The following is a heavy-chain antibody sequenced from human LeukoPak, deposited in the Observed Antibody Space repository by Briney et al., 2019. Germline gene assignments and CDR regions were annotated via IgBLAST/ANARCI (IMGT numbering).Heavy chain of an antibody. CDR1: GYTFTSYY. Sequence: ASVKVSCKASGYTFTSYYMHWVRQAPGQGLEWMGIINPSGGSTNYAQNLQGRVTMTTGTSTRTAYMDLRSLRSDDTAVYYCARDLIVGATLAGGHGAFDIWGQGTMVTVSS. CDR2: INPSGGST. V-gene: IGHV1-46*01. CDR3: ARDLIVGATLAGGHGAFDI. J-gene: IGHJ3*02. D-gene: IGHD1-26*01.